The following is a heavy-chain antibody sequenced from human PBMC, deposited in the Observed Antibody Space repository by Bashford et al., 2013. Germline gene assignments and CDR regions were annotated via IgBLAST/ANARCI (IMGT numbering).Heavy chain of an antibody. D-gene: IGHD3-22*01. CDR3: ARVGGIVVVIRDPYYYGMDV. J-gene: IGHJ6*02. V-gene: IGHV1-18*01. Sequence: ASVKVSCKASGYTFTSYGISWVRQAPGQGLEWMGWISAYNGNTNYAQKLQGRVTMTTDTSTSTAYMELRSLRSDDTAVYYCARVGGIVVVIRDPYYYGMDVWGQGTTVTVSS. CDR2: ISAYNGNT. CDR1: GYTFTSYG.